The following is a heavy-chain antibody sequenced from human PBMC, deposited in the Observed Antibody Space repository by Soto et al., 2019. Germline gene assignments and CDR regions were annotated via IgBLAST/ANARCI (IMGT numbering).Heavy chain of an antibody. CDR3: AKDSTDCSSTSCSGYNWFDP. J-gene: IGHJ5*02. D-gene: IGHD2-2*01. Sequence: GGSLRLSCAASGFTFSSYGMHWVRQAPGKGLEWVAVISYDGSNKYYADSVKGRFTISRDNSKNTLYLQMNSLRAEDTAVYYCAKDSTDCSSTSCSGYNWFDPWGQGTLVTVSS. CDR2: ISYDGSNK. V-gene: IGHV3-30*18. CDR1: GFTFSSYG.